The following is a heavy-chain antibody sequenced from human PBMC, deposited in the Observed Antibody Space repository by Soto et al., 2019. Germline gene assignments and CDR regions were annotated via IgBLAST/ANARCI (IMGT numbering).Heavy chain of an antibody. CDR2: IYAGDSDS. Sequence: GESLKISCKGYGYSFTTYWIGWVRQIPGKGLEWMGIIYAGDSDSRYSPSSQGQVTISADKSISTAYLQWSSLKASDTAMYYCATHRYGSGSYYNPYYYGMDVWGQGTTVTVSS. V-gene: IGHV5-51*01. CDR1: GYSFTTYW. J-gene: IGHJ6*02. D-gene: IGHD3-10*01. CDR3: ATHRYGSGSYYNPYYYGMDV.